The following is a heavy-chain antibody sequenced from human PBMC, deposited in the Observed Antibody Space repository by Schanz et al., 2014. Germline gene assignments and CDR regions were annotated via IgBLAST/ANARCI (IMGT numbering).Heavy chain of an antibody. CDR3: AREKRRTEVVLDH. CDR1: GFTFRGYA. CDR2: ITSGSAK. V-gene: IGHV3-48*03. Sequence: EVQLLESGGGLIQPGGSLRLSCAASGFTFRGYAMTWVRQAPGKGLEWVSYITSGSAKFYADSVKGRFTISRDNAKNSLYLQMNSLRAEDTAVYYCAREKRRTEVVLDHWGQGTLVTVSS. J-gene: IGHJ4*02.